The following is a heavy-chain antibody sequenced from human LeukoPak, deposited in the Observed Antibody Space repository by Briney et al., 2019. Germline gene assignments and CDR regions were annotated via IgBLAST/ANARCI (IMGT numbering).Heavy chain of an antibody. CDR2: IIPIFGTA. D-gene: IGHD5-12*01. J-gene: IGHJ5*02. Sequence: SVKVSCKASGGTFSSYAISWVRQAPGQGLEWMGGIIPIFGTANYAQKFQGRVTITADESTSTAYMELSSLRSEDTAVYYCARSPRGYSGYEARLNWLDPWGQGTLVTVSS. CDR1: GGTFSSYA. V-gene: IGHV1-69*01. CDR3: ARSPRGYSGYEARLNWLDP.